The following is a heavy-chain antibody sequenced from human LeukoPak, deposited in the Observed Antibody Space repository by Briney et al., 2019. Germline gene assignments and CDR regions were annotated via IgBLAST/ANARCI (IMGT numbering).Heavy chain of an antibody. D-gene: IGHD6-13*01. CDR3: ARYSSSSTYFDY. CDR2: ISAHSGTT. J-gene: IGHJ4*02. Sequence: ASVRVSCXASGYTFTHYDISWVRQAPGQGLRWMGWISAHSGTTNFAQKFQGRLTMTTDTSTNTAYMELSRLRSDDTAVYYCARYSSSSTYFDYWGQGTLVTVSS. V-gene: IGHV1-18*01. CDR1: GYTFTHYD.